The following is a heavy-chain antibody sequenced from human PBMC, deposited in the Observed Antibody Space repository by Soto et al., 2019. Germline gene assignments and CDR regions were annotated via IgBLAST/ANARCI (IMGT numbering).Heavy chain of an antibody. CDR1: GYTFTSYD. D-gene: IGHD2-8*02. J-gene: IGHJ4*02. CDR2: VTPRNGDT. V-gene: IGHV1-8*02. Sequence: GASVKVSCKASGYTFTSYDINWVRQAAGQGPEWMGSVTPRNGDTAFAQKYQGRVTVTSNTSMSTVYMELSNLRSDDTAVYYCARGGSYWARRHYFDSWGQGTLVTV. CDR3: ARGGSYWARRHYFDS.